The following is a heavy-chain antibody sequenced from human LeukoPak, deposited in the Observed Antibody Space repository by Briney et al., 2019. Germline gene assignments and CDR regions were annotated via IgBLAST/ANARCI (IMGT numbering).Heavy chain of an antibody. CDR1: GIIFSSYA. D-gene: IGHD2-15*01. J-gene: IGHJ4*02. CDR3: VSLVTASPDH. V-gene: IGHV3-23*01. CDR2: ISGGGGST. Sequence: GGSLRLSCAASGIIFSSYAMSWVRQAPGKGLEWVSAISGGGGSTYYADSVKGRFTISRDNSKNTLYLQMNSLRADDMALYYCVSLVTASPDHWGQGTLVTVSS.